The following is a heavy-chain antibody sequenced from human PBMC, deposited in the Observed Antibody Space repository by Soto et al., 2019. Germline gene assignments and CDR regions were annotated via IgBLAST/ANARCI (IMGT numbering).Heavy chain of an antibody. Sequence: SETLSLTCAVSSGSISSSNWWSWVRQPPGKGLEWIGEIYHSGSTNYNPSLKSRVTISVDKSKNQFSLKLSSVTAADTAVYYCARKVRGVIIRSWFDPWGQGTLVTVSS. CDR3: ARKVRGVIIRSWFDP. CDR1: SGSISSSNW. CDR2: IYHSGST. V-gene: IGHV4-4*02. D-gene: IGHD3-10*01. J-gene: IGHJ5*02.